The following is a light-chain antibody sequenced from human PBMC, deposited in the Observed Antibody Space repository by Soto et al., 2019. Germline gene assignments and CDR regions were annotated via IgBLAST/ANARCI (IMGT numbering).Light chain of an antibody. J-gene: IGKJ4*01. CDR3: NQCNNSPPP. V-gene: IGKV1-12*01. CDR2: AAS. Sequence: DIQMTQSPSSVSASVGDRVTITCRASQYIGSWLAWYQQKPGKAPELLISAASTLVSGVPTRFTGSGSGTDFPLTISTRKPEVFATSFGNQCNNSPPPFGGGTKVEIK. CDR1: QYIGSW.